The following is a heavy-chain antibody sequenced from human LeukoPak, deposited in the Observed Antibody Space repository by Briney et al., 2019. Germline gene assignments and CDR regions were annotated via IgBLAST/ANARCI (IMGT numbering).Heavy chain of an antibody. CDR2: IYQSGTT. J-gene: IGHJ3*02. Sequence: PSETLSLTCSVSGGSIRTRNHYWGWIRQPPGKGLEWIGSIYQSGTTYYSLALQSRPTLFIDTSSNHFSLKMTSVTAADTGVYYCARHGTAVDGDYSAFDIWGQGTMVTVSP. CDR1: GGSIRTRNHY. CDR3: ARHGTAVDGDYSAFDI. D-gene: IGHD4-17*01. V-gene: IGHV4-39*01.